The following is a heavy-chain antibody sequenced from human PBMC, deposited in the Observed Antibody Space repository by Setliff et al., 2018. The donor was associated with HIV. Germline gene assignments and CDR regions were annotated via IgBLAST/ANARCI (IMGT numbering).Heavy chain of an antibody. V-gene: IGHV1-2*02. J-gene: IGHJ4*02. D-gene: IGHD3-22*01. Sequence: ASVKVSCKASGYTFTGYYMHWVRQAPGQGLEWMGWINPNNGGTNYAQKFQGRVTMTRDTSLSTAYMELSRLRSDDPAVYYCARDYYDSSGYIFFPGLPDYWGQGTLVTVSS. CDR3: ARDYYDSSGYIFFPGLPDY. CDR2: INPNNGGT. CDR1: GYTFTGYY.